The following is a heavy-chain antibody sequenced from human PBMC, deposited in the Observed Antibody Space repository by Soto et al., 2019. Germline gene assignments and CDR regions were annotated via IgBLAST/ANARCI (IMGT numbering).Heavy chain of an antibody. V-gene: IGHV3-48*02. Sequence: EVQLVESGGGLVQPGGSLRLSCEASGFTLSSYSMNWARQAPGQGLEWVSYISSSSSTIYYADSVKGRFTISRDNAKNSLYLQMNSLRDEDTAVYYCASDNPRSSGWAVWGKGTTVTVSS. CDR1: GFTLSSYS. CDR3: ASDNPRSSGWAV. J-gene: IGHJ6*04. CDR2: ISSSSSTI.